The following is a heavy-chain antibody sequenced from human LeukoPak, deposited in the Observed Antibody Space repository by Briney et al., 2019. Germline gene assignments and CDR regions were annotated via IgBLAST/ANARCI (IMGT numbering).Heavy chain of an antibody. CDR1: GYSFTSYW. Sequence: GESLKISCKGSGYSFTSYWIGWVRQMPGKGLEWMGIIYPGDSDTRYSPSFQGRVTISADKSISTAYLQWSSLKASDTAMYYCARQSIYCSGGSCSPGWFDPWGQGTLVTVSS. J-gene: IGHJ5*02. CDR3: ARQSIYCSGGSCSPGWFDP. CDR2: IYPGDSDT. V-gene: IGHV5-51*01. D-gene: IGHD2-15*01.